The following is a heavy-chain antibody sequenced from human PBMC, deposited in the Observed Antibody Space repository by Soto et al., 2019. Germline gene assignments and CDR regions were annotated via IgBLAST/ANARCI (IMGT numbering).Heavy chain of an antibody. CDR2: IYYSGST. D-gene: IGHD3-22*01. Sequence: SETLSLTCTVSGGSISSISYYWGWIRQPPGKGLEWIGSIYYSGSTYYNPSLKSRVTISVDTSKNQFSLKLSSVTAADTAVYYCARLINGYYYDSSGYYFFDYWGQGTLVTVSS. V-gene: IGHV4-39*01. J-gene: IGHJ4*02. CDR3: ARLINGYYYDSSGYYFFDY. CDR1: GGSISSISYY.